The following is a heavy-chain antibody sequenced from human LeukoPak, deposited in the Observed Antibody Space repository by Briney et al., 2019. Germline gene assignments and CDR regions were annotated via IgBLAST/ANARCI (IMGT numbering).Heavy chain of an antibody. V-gene: IGHV4-59*12. CDR3: ASHFCSGGSCYRNWFDP. J-gene: IGHJ5*02. D-gene: IGHD2-15*01. CDR1: GDFITAYY. CDR2: VYYTGST. Sequence: NSSETLSLTCTVSGDFITAYYWSWIRQPPGEGLEWIGYVYYTGSTEYNFSLRSRVTVSLDMSKHQFSLNLTSVTAADTAVYYCASHFCSGGSCYRNWFDPWGQGTLVTVSS.